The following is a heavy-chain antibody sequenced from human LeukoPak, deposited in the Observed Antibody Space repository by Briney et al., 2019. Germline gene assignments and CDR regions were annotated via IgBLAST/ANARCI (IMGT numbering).Heavy chain of an antibody. CDR3: ARAGGGRYFDWLFGVFDY. Sequence: SQTLSLTCAVPGGSISSYYWSWIRQPPGKGLEWIGYIYYSGSTNYNPSLKSRVTISVDTSKNQFSLKLSSVTAADTAVYYCARAGGGRYFDWLFGVFDYWGQGTLVTVSS. V-gene: IGHV4-59*01. J-gene: IGHJ4*02. CDR2: IYYSGST. D-gene: IGHD3-9*01. CDR1: GGSISSYY.